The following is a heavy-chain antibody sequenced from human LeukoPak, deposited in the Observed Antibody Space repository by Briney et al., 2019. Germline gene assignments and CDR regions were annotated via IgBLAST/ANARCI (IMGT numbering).Heavy chain of an antibody. Sequence: PSETLSLTCTVSGGSISSSLYNWGWLRQPPGKGLEWIGNVFHSGNTYSSPSLQSRVAFSVDTSKNQFSLKLTSVTATDTAVYYCARQIVRTSWNYYYSYRDVWGKGTSVSVSS. CDR2: VFHSGNT. J-gene: IGHJ6*03. D-gene: IGHD1-1*01. V-gene: IGHV4-39*01. CDR3: ARQIVRTSWNYYYSYRDV. CDR1: GGSISSSLYN.